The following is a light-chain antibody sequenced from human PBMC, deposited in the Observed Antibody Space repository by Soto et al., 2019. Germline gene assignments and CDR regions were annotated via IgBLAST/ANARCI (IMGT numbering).Light chain of an antibody. CDR1: QDIRNY. CDR2: AAS. Sequence: DIQMTQSPSSLSASVGDRITITCRASQDIRNYLAWFQQKPGKAPKSLLYAASTLQPGVPSKFSGSGCGTDFTLTISSWQPEYCAAYYCQLYVNYPRTLVQGTMAELK. J-gene: IGKJ1*01. CDR3: QLYVNYPRT. V-gene: IGKV1-16*02.